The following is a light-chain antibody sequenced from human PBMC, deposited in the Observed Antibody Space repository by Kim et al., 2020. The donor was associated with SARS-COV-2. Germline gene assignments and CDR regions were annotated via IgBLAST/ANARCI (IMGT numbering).Light chain of an antibody. V-gene: IGLV7-43*01. Sequence: QAVVTQESSLTASPGGTVTLTCASSAGAVTSGYYPNWFQQKPGQPPRALIYGASNKHSWTPARFSGSLLGGKAALTVSGVQPEDEAEYYCLVLHGGAWVFGGGTQLTVL. J-gene: IGLJ3*02. CDR2: GAS. CDR1: AGAVTSGYY. CDR3: LVLHGGAWV.